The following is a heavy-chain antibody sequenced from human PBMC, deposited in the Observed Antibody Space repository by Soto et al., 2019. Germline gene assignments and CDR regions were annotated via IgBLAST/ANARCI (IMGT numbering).Heavy chain of an antibody. CDR1: GYTFTGYY. V-gene: IGHV1-2*04. D-gene: IGHD2-15*01. J-gene: IGHJ6*03. Sequence: VSVKVSCKASGYTFTGYYMHWVRQAPGQGLEWMGWINPNSGGTNYAQKFQGWVTMTRDTSISTAYMELSRLRSDDTAVYYCARRERYCSGGSCYYYMDVWGKGTTVTVSS. CDR3: ARRERYCSGGSCYYYMDV. CDR2: INPNSGGT.